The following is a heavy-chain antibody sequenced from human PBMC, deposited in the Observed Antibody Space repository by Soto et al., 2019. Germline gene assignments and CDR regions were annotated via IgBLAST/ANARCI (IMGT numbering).Heavy chain of an antibody. D-gene: IGHD2-2*01. Sequence: ASVKVSCKASGYTFTGYYMHWVRQAPGQGLEWMGWINPNSGGTNYAQKFQGRVTMTRDTSISTAYMELSRLRSDDTAVYYCASFSRVVPAAIYYYYGMDVWGQATTVTVSS. CDR1: GYTFTGYY. J-gene: IGHJ6*02. CDR3: ASFSRVVPAAIYYYYGMDV. CDR2: INPNSGGT. V-gene: IGHV1-2*02.